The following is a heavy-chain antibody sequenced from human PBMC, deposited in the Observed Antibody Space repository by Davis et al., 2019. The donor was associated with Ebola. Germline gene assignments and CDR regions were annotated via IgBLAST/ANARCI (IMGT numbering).Heavy chain of an antibody. D-gene: IGHD6-25*01. CDR3: ARVGYSSGYGLSGMDV. CDR2: INNDGTGT. Sequence: GESLKISCAASGFTFSSYWMHWVRQAPGKGLVWVSRINNDGTGTSYADSVKGRFTISRDTAKSTLYLQMNSLRVEDTALYYCARVGYSSGYGLSGMDVWGQGTTVTVSS. CDR1: GFTFSSYW. J-gene: IGHJ6*02. V-gene: IGHV3-74*01.